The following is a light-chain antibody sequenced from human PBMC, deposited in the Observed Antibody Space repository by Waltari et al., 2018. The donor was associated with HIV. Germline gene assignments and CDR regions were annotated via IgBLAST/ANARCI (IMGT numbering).Light chain of an antibody. CDR2: EVT. Sequence: QSALTQPASVSGSPGQSLTISCIGTNSDVAAYNLVSWYQQRPGKAPKLIIYEVTKRPSGVSNRFSGSKSGNTASLTISGLQAEDEADYHCCSYAGGITHVLFGGGTKLTVL. CDR1: NSDVAAYNL. V-gene: IGLV2-23*02. J-gene: IGLJ2*01. CDR3: CSYAGGITHVL.